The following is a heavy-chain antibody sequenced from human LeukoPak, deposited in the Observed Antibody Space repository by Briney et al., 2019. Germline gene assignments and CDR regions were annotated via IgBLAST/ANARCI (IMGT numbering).Heavy chain of an antibody. D-gene: IGHD6-19*01. Sequence: PSETLSLACTVSGGSIGSYYWNWIRQAPGKGLEWIGYIHYSGSTSHNSSLKSRVTLSVDTSRDQYSLKLSSVTAADTAVYYCARDGVAGGFDYWGQGTLVTVSS. CDR1: GGSIGSYY. CDR2: IHYSGST. V-gene: IGHV4-59*01. CDR3: ARDGVAGGFDY. J-gene: IGHJ4*02.